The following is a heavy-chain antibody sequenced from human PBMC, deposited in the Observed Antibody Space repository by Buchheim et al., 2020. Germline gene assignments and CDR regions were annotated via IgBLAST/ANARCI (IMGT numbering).Heavy chain of an antibody. V-gene: IGHV1-69*01. D-gene: IGHD2-15*01. J-gene: IGHJ6*02. Sequence: QVQLVQSGAEVKKPGSSVKVSCKASGGTFSSYAISWVRQAPGQGLEWMGGIIPIFGTANYAQKFQGRVTITADESTSTAYMELSSLRSEDAAVYCCAREYCSGGSCYQGMYYYGMDVWGQGTT. CDR2: IIPIFGTA. CDR3: AREYCSGGSCYQGMYYYGMDV. CDR1: GGTFSSYA.